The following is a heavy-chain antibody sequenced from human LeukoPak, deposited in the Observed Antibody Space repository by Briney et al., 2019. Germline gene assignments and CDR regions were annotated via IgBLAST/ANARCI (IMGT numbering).Heavy chain of an antibody. CDR3: ARHKPIDGYNYNREFDY. CDR2: IYYSGST. CDR1: GGSISSSSYY. V-gene: IGHV4-39*07. J-gene: IGHJ4*02. Sequence: PSETLSLTCTVSGGSISSSSYYWGWIRQPPGKGLEWIGSIYYSGSTYYNPSLKSRVTISVDTSKNQSSLKLSSVTAADTAVYYCARHKPIDGYNYNREFDYWGQGTLVTVSS. D-gene: IGHD5-24*01.